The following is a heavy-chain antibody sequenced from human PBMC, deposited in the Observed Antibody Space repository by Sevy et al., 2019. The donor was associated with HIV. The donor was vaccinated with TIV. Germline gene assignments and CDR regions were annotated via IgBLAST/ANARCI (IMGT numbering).Heavy chain of an antibody. CDR3: ANHGIQWLDRDGYSIFDY. D-gene: IGHD6-19*01. CDR2: ISGSGGST. J-gene: IGHJ4*02. V-gene: IGHV3-23*01. CDR1: GFTFSSYA. Sequence: GGSLRLSCAASGFTFSSYAMSWVRQAPGKGLEWVSAISGSGGSTYYADSVKGRFTISRDNSKNTLYLQMNSLRAEDTAVYSCANHGIQWLDRDGYSIFDYWGQGTLVTVSS.